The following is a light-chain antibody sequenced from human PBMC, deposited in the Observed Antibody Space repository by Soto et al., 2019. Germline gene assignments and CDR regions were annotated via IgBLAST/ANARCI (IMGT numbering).Light chain of an antibody. CDR3: QQYNNWLT. Sequence: EIVMTQSPATLSVSPGERATLSCRASQSVSSNLAWYQQTPGQAPRLRIYGASTRATGIPARFGGSGSGTEFTVTISSLQSEGFAVYYWQQYNNWLTFGGGTKVEIK. V-gene: IGKV3-15*01. CDR1: QSVSSN. J-gene: IGKJ4*01. CDR2: GAS.